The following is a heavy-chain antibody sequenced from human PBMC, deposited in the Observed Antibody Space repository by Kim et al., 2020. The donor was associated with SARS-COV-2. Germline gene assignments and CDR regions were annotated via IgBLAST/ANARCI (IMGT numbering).Heavy chain of an antibody. J-gene: IGHJ4*02. Sequence: TPTLSSRVTISVDPSKNQFSLKLGSVTAADTAVYYCAGTARGANFDYWGRGALVTVSS. V-gene: IGHV4-4*09. D-gene: IGHD1-26*01. CDR3: AGTARGANFDY.